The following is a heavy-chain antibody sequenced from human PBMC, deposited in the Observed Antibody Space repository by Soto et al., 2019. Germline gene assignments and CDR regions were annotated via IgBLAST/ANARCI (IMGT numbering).Heavy chain of an antibody. V-gene: IGHV4-4*02. D-gene: IGHD3-10*01. CDR2: IHHSGST. Sequence: PSETLSLTCAVSGDSISSMNWWSWVRQPPGKGLEWIGEIHHSGSTNYNPSLMSRVTISVDKSKNQFSLKVTSVAAADTAVYYCARYDYGSGDDYNIDYWGQGTLVTVSS. CDR3: ARYDYGSGDDYNIDY. J-gene: IGHJ4*02. CDR1: GDSISSMNW.